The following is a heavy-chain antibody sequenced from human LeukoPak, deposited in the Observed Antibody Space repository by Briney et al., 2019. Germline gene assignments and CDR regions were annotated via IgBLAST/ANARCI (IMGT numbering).Heavy chain of an antibody. Sequence: ASVKVSCKASGYTFASYGISWVRQAPGQGLEWMGWISAYDGNTNYAQKLQGRVTMTTDAPTSIAYMELRSLKSDDTAVYYCARAGYDSSGYSTYYFDYWGQGTLVTVSS. V-gene: IGHV1-18*01. CDR3: ARAGYDSSGYSTYYFDY. D-gene: IGHD3-22*01. CDR1: GYTFASYG. CDR2: ISAYDGNT. J-gene: IGHJ4*02.